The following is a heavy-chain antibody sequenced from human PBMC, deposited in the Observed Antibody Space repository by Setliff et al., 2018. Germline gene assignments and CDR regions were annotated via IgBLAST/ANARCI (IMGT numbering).Heavy chain of an antibody. V-gene: IGHV2-5*01. CDR2: IYWHGEK. Sequence: TLSLTCTVSGGSISSHYWSWIRQPPGKGLGWLALIYWHGEKRYSPSLKSRLNITKDTSKNQGVLEMANMDPVGTVICGCVHRAGDEGRITMVRGVILPQHAFDPWGQGTLVTVSS. J-gene: IGHJ5*02. CDR1: GGSISSHYWS. CDR3: VHRAGDEGRITMVRGVILPQHAFDP. D-gene: IGHD3-10*01.